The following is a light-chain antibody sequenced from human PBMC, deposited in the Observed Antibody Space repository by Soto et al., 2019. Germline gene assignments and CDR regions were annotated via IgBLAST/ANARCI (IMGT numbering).Light chain of an antibody. J-gene: IGKJ2*01. CDR3: QRYNNWPPYT. V-gene: IGKV3-15*01. CDR1: QSVSSS. Sequence: EIVMTQSPGTLSVSPGERATLSCRASQSVSSSLAWYQQRPGQAPRLLIYGASTRATGVAARFSGSGSGTEFPLTITGLQSEAFAVYYCQRYNNWPPYTFGQGTKLQIK. CDR2: GAS.